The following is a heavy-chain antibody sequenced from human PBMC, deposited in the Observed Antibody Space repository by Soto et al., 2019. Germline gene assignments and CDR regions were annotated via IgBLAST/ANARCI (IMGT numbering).Heavy chain of an antibody. Sequence: QVQLQESGPGLVKPSETLSLTCSVSGGSISNHYWSWILQPPGKGLEWIGYIYYNGNTNYNPSLKSRVTMSVDTSMNQISLKLTTVTAADTAVYYCTRANWYSEYWGQGTLVTVSS. D-gene: IGHD7-27*01. J-gene: IGHJ4*02. V-gene: IGHV4-59*11. CDR2: IYYNGNT. CDR3: TRANWYSEY. CDR1: GGSISNHY.